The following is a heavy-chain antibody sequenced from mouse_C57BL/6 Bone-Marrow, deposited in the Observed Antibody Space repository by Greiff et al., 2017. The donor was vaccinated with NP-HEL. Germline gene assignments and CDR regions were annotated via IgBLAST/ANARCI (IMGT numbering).Heavy chain of an antibody. CDR2: ISSGGDYI. J-gene: IGHJ2*01. D-gene: IGHD4-1*01. Sequence: DVQLVESGEGLVKPGGSLKLSCAASGFTFSSYAMSWVRQTPEKRLEWVEYISSGGDYIYYADTVKGRFTISRDNARNTLYLQLSSLKSEDTAMYYCTRDRLGFDYWGQGTTLTVSS. CDR1: GFTFSSYA. CDR3: TRDRLGFDY. V-gene: IGHV5-9-1*02.